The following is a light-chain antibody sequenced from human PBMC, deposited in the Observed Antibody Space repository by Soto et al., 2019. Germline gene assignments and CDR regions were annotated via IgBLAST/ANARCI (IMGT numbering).Light chain of an antibody. Sequence: DIQMTQSPSTLSASVGDRVIIICRASQSISSWLAWYQQKPGKAPKLLIYKASSLESGVPSRLSGSGSGTEFTLTISSLQPDDFATYYCQQYNSYLWTFGQGTKVDIK. CDR2: KAS. CDR1: QSISSW. CDR3: QQYNSYLWT. J-gene: IGKJ1*01. V-gene: IGKV1-5*03.